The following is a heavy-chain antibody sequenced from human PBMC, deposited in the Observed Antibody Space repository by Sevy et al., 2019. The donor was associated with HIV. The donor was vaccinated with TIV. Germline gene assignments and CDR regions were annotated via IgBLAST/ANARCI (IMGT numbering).Heavy chain of an antibody. CDR1: GFTFRSYA. V-gene: IGHV3-23*01. CDR2: VSGSGGST. CDR3: AKDLAYDNTYLDY. J-gene: IGHJ4*02. D-gene: IGHD3-22*01. Sequence: GGSLRLSCEVSGFTFRSYAMIWVRQAPGKGLEWVSGVSGSGGSTYYADSVKGRFTISRDNSRNTLYLQIDSLRAEDTAIYYCAKDLAYDNTYLDYWGQGTLVTVSS.